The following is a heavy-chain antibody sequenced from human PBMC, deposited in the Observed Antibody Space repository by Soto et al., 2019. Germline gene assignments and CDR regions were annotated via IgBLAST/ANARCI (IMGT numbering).Heavy chain of an antibody. CDR2: INHLTTI. V-gene: IGHV4-34*01. J-gene: IGHJ4*02. D-gene: IGHD5-18*01. Sequence: PSETLSLTCAVYGGSFSSYHWSWIRQTPGKGLEWIGEINHLTTINYNPSLKSRVIISLDTPKNQFSLKLSSVTAADTAVYYCARGYDTALAPIFWGQGILVTVSS. CDR3: ARGYDTALAPIF. CDR1: GGSFSSYH.